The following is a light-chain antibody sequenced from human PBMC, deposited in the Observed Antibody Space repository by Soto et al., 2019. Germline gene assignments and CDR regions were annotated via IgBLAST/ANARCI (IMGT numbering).Light chain of an antibody. V-gene: IGKV1-9*01. CDR2: AAS. Sequence: DIQLTQSPSFLSASVGDRVTITCRASQGISSYLAWYQQKPGKPPNLLIYAASTLQSGVPSRFSGSGFGTEFTLTISSLQPEYFASYYCQQFNSYSYTFGQGTKLESK. CDR1: QGISSY. CDR3: QQFNSYSYT. J-gene: IGKJ2*01.